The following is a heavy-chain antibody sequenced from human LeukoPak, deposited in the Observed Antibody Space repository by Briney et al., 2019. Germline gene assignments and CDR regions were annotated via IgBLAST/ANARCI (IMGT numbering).Heavy chain of an antibody. CDR2: IYTSGST. CDR3: ARDYGLLWFGRTVYYFDY. J-gene: IGHJ4*02. Sequence: SETLSLTCTVSGGSISSYYWSWIRQPAGKGLEWIGRIYTSGSTNYNPSLKSRVTMSVDTSKNQFSLKLSSVTAADTAVYYCARDYGLLWFGRTVYYFDYWGQGTLVTVSS. CDR1: GGSISSYY. D-gene: IGHD3-10*01. V-gene: IGHV4-4*07.